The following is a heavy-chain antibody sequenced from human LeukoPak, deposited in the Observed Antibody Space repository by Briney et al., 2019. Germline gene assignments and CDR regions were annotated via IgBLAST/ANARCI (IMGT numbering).Heavy chain of an antibody. CDR1: GGSFSDYY. CDR2: INHNGST. CDR3: ASEYSSSGRLFDY. V-gene: IGHV4-34*01. D-gene: IGHD6-6*01. J-gene: IGHJ4*02. Sequence: SETLSLTCAVYGGSFSDYYWNWIRQSPGKGLEWIGEINHNGSTTYNPSLKSRVTISVDTSNNQFSLKLTSVTAADTAVYYCASEYSSSGRLFDYWGQGTLVTVSS.